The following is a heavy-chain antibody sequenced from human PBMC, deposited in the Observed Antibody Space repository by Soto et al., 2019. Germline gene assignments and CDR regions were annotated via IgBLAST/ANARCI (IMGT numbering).Heavy chain of an antibody. V-gene: IGHV5-51*01. CDR2: IYPGDSDT. CDR1: GYSFTSYW. CDR3: ARHSYGSGSYHYYGMDV. D-gene: IGHD3-10*01. J-gene: IGHJ6*02. Sequence: GESLKISCKGSGYSFTSYWIGWVRQMPGKGLEWMGIIYPGDSDTRYSPSFQGQVTISADKSISTAYLQWSSLKASDTAMYYCARHSYGSGSYHYYGMDVWGQGTTVTVS.